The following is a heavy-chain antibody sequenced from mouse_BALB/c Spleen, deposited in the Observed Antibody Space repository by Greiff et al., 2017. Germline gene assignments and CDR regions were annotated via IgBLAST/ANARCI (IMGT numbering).Heavy chain of an antibody. CDR2: ISSGGGST. J-gene: IGHJ4*01. CDR3: ARHKDGNDVFWEDY. CDR1: GFAFSSYD. D-gene: IGHD2-2*01. V-gene: IGHV5-12-1*01. Sequence: EVKLVESGGGLVKPGGSLKLSCAASGFAFSSYDMSWVRQTPEKRLEWVAYISSGGGSTYYPDTVKGRFTISRDNAKNTLYLQMSSLKSEDTAMYYCARHKDGNDVFWEDYWGQGTSVTVSS.